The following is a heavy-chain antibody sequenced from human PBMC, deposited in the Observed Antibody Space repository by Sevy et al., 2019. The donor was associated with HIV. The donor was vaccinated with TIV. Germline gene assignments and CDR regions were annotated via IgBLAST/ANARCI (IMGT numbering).Heavy chain of an antibody. J-gene: IGHJ6*03. CDR1: GFTLSSYV. CDR3: AKDGYKPSVGDENYYYYYMDV. V-gene: IGHV3-23*01. D-gene: IGHD1-20*01. CDR2: ISGSGGST. Sequence: GGSLRLSCAASGFTLSSYVMSWVRQAPGKGLEWVSAISGSGGSTYYADSVKGRFTISRDNSKNTLYLQMNSLRAEVTAVYYCAKDGYKPSVGDENYYYYYMDVWGKGTTVTVSS.